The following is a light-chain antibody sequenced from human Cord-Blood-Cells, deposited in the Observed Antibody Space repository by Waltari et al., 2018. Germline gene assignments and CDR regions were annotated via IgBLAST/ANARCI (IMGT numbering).Light chain of an antibody. J-gene: IGKJ2*01. Sequence: IHLTQSPSSLSASVGDRVTITCRASQGISSYLAWYQQKPGKAPKLLIYAASTLQSGVPSRFSGSGSGTDFTLTISSLQPEDFATYYCQQLNSYHMYTFGQGTKLEIK. V-gene: IGKV1-9*01. CDR1: QGISSY. CDR3: QQLNSYHMYT. CDR2: AAS.